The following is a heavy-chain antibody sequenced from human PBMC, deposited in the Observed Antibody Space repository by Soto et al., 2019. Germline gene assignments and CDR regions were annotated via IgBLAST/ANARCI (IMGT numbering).Heavy chain of an antibody. V-gene: IGHV1-18*04. J-gene: IGHJ6*02. CDR3: ARRYYHCWSGYSDYYYYSAMDV. D-gene: IGHD3-3*01. Sequence: ASVKVSCKASGYTFTSYGISWVRQAPGQGLEWMGWISAYNGNTNYAQKLQGRVTMTTDTSTSTAYMELRSLRSDDTAVYYCARRYYHCWSGYSDYYYYSAMDVWGQGTTVTVSS. CDR2: ISAYNGNT. CDR1: GYTFTSYG.